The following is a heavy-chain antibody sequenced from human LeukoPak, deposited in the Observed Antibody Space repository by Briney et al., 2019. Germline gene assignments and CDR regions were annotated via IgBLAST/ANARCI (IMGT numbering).Heavy chain of an antibody. CDR1: GFTFSSSA. V-gene: IGHV3-23*01. Sequence: GGSLRLSCAASGFTFSSSAMSWVRQAPGKGLEWVSTISGSGSGSSTYYADSVKGRFTISRDNAKNSLYLQMNSLRAEDTAVYYCAKHLKVLLWFGELAELDAFDIWGQGTMVTVSS. CDR2: ISGSGSGSST. J-gene: IGHJ3*02. CDR3: AKHLKVLLWFGELAELDAFDI. D-gene: IGHD3-10*01.